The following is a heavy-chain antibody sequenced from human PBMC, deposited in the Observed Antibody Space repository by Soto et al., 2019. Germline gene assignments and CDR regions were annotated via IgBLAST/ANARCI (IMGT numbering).Heavy chain of an antibody. V-gene: IGHV4-4*02. Sequence: SETLSLTCAVSGGSFTSNNWWTWVRQPPGQGLEWIGEIYRTGSTNYNPSLKSRVPISLDKSENQFSLKVTSLTAADTAVYYCASRDPGTSVDYWGQGTLVTVSS. CDR3: ASRDPGTSVDY. J-gene: IGHJ4*02. CDR1: GGSFTSNNW. CDR2: IYRTGST. D-gene: IGHD1-7*01.